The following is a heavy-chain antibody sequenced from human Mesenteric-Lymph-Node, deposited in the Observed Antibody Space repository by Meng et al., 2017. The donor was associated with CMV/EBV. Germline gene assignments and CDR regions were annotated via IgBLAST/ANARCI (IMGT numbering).Heavy chain of an antibody. Sequence: SGYSVTTYWIAWVRQMPGKGLEWMGIIAPGYSDIRYSPSFEGQVTISADESITTAYLQWSSLKASDTAMYYCARRYCSSVTCYSPFDYWGQGTLVTVSS. D-gene: IGHD2-2*01. CDR2: IAPGYSDI. CDR1: GYSVTTYW. V-gene: IGHV5-51*01. J-gene: IGHJ4*02. CDR3: ARRYCSSVTCYSPFDY.